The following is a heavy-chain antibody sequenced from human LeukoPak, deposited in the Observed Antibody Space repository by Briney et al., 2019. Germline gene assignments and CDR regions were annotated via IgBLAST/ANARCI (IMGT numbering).Heavy chain of an antibody. V-gene: IGHV4-31*03. Sequence: PSQTLSLTCTVSGGSISSGGYYWSWIRQHPGKGLEWIGYIYYSGSTYYNPSLKSRVTISVDTSKNQFSLKLSSVTAADTAVYYCARDRAYCGGDCLLYGMDVWGQGTTVTVS. D-gene: IGHD2-21*02. CDR3: ARDRAYCGGDCLLYGMDV. J-gene: IGHJ6*02. CDR2: IYYSGST. CDR1: GGSISSGGYY.